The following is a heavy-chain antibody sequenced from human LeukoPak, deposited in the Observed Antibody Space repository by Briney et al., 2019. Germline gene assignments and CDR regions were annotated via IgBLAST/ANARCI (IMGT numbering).Heavy chain of an antibody. Sequence: GGSLRLSCAASGFTFSSYGMHWVRQAPGKGLEWVAVISYDGSNKYYADSVKGRFTISRDNSKNTLYLQMNSLRAEDTAVYYCAKASRKRQLWLRGDFDYWGQGTLVTVSS. CDR2: ISYDGSNK. J-gene: IGHJ4*02. CDR1: GFTFSSYG. D-gene: IGHD5-18*01. V-gene: IGHV3-30*18. CDR3: AKASRKRQLWLRGDFDY.